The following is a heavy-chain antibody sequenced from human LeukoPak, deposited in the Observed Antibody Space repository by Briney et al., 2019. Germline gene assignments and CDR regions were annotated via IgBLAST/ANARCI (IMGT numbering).Heavy chain of an antibody. D-gene: IGHD6-19*01. CDR2: IVVGSGNT. Sequence: SVKVSCKASGFTFTSSAMQWVRQARGQRLEWIGWIVVGSGNTNYAQKFQERVTITRDMSTSTAYMELSSLRSEDKAVYYCAASSGWSYYYMDVWGKGTTVTISS. CDR3: AASSGWSYYYMDV. J-gene: IGHJ6*03. V-gene: IGHV1-58*02. CDR1: GFTFTSSA.